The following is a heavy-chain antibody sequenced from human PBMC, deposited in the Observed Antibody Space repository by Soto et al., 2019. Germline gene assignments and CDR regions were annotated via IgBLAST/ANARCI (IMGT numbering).Heavy chain of an antibody. D-gene: IGHD5-12*01. V-gene: IGHV4-59*01. Sequence: ETLSLTCTVSGGSISSYYWSWIRQPPGKGLEWIGYIYYSGSTNYNPSLKSRVTISVDTSKNQFSLKLSSVTAADTAVYYCARDGYNLGYFDYWGQGTLVTVSS. CDR2: IYYSGST. CDR1: GGSISSYY. J-gene: IGHJ4*02. CDR3: ARDGYNLGYFDY.